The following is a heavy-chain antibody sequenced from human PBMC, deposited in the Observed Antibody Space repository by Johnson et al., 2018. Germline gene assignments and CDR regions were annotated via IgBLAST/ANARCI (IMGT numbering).Heavy chain of an antibody. V-gene: IGHV4-34*01. Sequence: QVQLQQWGAGLLKPSETLSLTCAVFGASFSGYYWNWIRQPPGKGLEWIGEINHSGSTNYNPSLKSRVTISVDTSKNQFSPKRSSVTAADTGVYYWARVGPYSDPLDYFYYIDVWGKGTTVTVSS. D-gene: IGHD1-26*01. J-gene: IGHJ6*03. CDR3: ARVGPYSDPLDYFYYIDV. CDR2: INHSGST. CDR1: GASFSGYY.